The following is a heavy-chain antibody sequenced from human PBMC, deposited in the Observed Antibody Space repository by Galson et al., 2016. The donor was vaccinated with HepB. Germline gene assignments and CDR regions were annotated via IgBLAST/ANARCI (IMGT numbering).Heavy chain of an antibody. D-gene: IGHD7-27*01. CDR1: GDSVSSNSAG. Sequence: CAISGDSVSSNSAGWYWIRQTPPRGLECLGRTYYRSNWHNDYAESVKSRITINPDTSKNQFSLHLNSVTPEDTAVYYCARSYLLGRGFGWWGQGTLVTASS. V-gene: IGHV6-1*01. CDR3: ARSYLLGRGFGW. J-gene: IGHJ4*02. CDR2: TYYRSNWHN.